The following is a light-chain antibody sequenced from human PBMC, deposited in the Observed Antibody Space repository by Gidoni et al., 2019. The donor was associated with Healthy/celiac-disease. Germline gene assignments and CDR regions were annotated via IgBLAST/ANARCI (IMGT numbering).Light chain of an antibody. CDR1: QSISSW. CDR2: KAS. J-gene: IGKJ1*01. CDR3: QQYNSYPRT. V-gene: IGKV1-5*03. Sequence: DIQMTQSPSTLSASVGDRVTITCRASQSISSWLAWYQQKPGKAPKLLIYKASSLESGVPSRFSGSGSGTEFTLTSSSLQPDDFATYYCQQYNSYPRTFXQXTKVEIK.